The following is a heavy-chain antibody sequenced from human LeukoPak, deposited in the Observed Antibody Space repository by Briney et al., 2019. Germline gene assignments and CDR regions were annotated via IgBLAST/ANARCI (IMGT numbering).Heavy chain of an antibody. J-gene: IGHJ4*02. D-gene: IGHD2-2*01. Sequence: PGGPLRLSCAASGFTFDTYGMHWVRQAPGKGLEWVAVISHDGVDKYYADSVKGRFTISRDNSKNTVSLQVNSLRAEDTAAYYCAKGGYCSATRCYVGKGMDDWGQGTLVTVSS. CDR1: GFTFDTYG. CDR2: ISHDGVDK. V-gene: IGHV3-30*18. CDR3: AKGGYCSATRCYVGKGMDD.